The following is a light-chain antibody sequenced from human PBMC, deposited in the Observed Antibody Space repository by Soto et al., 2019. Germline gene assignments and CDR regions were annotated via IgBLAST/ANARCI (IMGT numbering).Light chain of an antibody. V-gene: IGKV3-20*01. Sequence: DIVLTQSPGTLSLSPGERATLSCRASQTVTNAFLAWYQQTPGQAPRLLIYDASSRATGIPDRFSGSGSGTDFTLTISRLEPEDFAVYFCQQYSSSPITFGQGTRLEIK. J-gene: IGKJ5*01. CDR2: DAS. CDR3: QQYSSSPIT. CDR1: QTVTNAF.